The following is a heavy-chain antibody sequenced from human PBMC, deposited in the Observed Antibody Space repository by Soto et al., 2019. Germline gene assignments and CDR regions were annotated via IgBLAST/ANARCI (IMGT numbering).Heavy chain of an antibody. D-gene: IGHD4-17*01. CDR3: ARIYGGYYFDY. Sequence: QLQLQESGPGLVKPSETLSLTCTVSGASISSSSYYWGWIRQPPGKGLEWIGTIYYSGSTYYNPSLKSRVTISVDTSTNQFSLKLRSVTAADTAVYYCARIYGGYYFDYWGQGTLVTVSS. CDR2: IYYSGST. V-gene: IGHV4-39*01. CDR1: GASISSSSYY. J-gene: IGHJ4*02.